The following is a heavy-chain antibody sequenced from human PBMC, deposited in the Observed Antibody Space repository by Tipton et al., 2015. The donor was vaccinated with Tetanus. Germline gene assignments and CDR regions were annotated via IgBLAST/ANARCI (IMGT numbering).Heavy chain of an antibody. CDR3: AKDHFRDAFDI. J-gene: IGHJ3*02. CDR1: GFTLSRYT. Sequence: SLRLSCAASGFTLSRYTLNWVRQAPGKGLEWVSSISSSSRYIYYADSVKGRFTISRDNAKNSLYLQMIGLRAEDTAVYSCAKDHFRDAFDIWGQGTMVTVSS. D-gene: IGHD3-3*02. CDR2: ISSSSRYI. V-gene: IGHV3-21*01.